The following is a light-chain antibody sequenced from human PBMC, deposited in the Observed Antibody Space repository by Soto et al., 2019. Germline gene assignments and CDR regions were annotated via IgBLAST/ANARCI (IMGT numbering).Light chain of an antibody. CDR3: QQYVSPGT. CDR2: GAS. J-gene: IGKJ1*01. Sequence: ESVLTQSPGTLSLSPGERATLSCRASQSVSSNYLAWYQQKPGQAPRLLIYGASTRATGIPDRFSGSGSGTDFTLTISRLEPEDSAVYYCQQYVSPGTFGQGTRVEIK. V-gene: IGKV3-20*01. CDR1: QSVSSNY.